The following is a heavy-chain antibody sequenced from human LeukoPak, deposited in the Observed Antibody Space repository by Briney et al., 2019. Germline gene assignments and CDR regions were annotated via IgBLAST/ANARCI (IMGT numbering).Heavy chain of an antibody. J-gene: IGHJ4*02. CDR3: ARDGRDSSGYYSNY. CDR1: GFTLTNYA. D-gene: IGHD3-22*01. Sequence: GGSLRLSCAASGFTLTNYAMHWVRQPAGEGLEWVSALGTAGDTFYPGSVKGRFSISRDNSKNTLYLQMNSLRAEDTAVYYCARDGRDSSGYYSNYWGQGTLVTVSS. V-gene: IGHV3-13*01. CDR2: LGTAGDT.